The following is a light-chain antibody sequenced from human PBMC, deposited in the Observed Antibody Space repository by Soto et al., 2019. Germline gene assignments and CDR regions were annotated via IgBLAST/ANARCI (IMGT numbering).Light chain of an antibody. V-gene: IGKV1-5*01. CDR3: QQYNSDSST. J-gene: IGKJ1*01. Sequence: DLQMTHSPSTLSASAGDRVTITCRASQSISSWLAWYQQKPGKAPKLLIYDASILESGVPSRFSGIGSGTDFTLTISSLQTNDFATYYCQQYNSDSSTFGQGTKVDIK. CDR1: QSISSW. CDR2: DAS.